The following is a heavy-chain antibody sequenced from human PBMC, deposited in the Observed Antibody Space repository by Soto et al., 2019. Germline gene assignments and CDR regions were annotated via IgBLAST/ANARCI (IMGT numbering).Heavy chain of an antibody. CDR2: INPNSGGT. Sequence: ASVKVSFKASGYTFTVYYMHWVRQAPGQGLEWMGWINPNSGGTNYAQNFQGRVTITRDKSASTAYMELTGLRSEDTAVYYCARTQVVLAATIGWFDPWGQGTLVTVSS. V-gene: IGHV1-2*02. CDR1: GYTFTVYY. J-gene: IGHJ5*02. D-gene: IGHD2-15*01. CDR3: ARTQVVLAATIGWFDP.